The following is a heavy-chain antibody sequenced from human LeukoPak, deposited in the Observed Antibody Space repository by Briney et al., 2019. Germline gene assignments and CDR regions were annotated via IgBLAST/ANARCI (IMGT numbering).Heavy chain of an antibody. Sequence: GGSLRLSCAASGFTFSSYSMNWVRQAPGKGLEWVSCISSNSNYMYQPDSVKGRFTISRDNAKNSLYLQMNSLRAEDTAVYYCARAGLHMFIAVAPDYWGQGTLVTVSS. CDR3: ARAGLHMFIAVAPDY. D-gene: IGHD6-19*01. V-gene: IGHV3-21*01. CDR2: ISSNSNYM. J-gene: IGHJ4*02. CDR1: GFTFSSYS.